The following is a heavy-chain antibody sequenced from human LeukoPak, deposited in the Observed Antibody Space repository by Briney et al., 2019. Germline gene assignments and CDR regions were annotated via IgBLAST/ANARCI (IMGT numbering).Heavy chain of an antibody. Sequence: PGGSLRLSCAASGFTFSSSAMSWVRKAPGKGLEWVSAISGIGGSTYYADSVKGRFTISRDNSKNTLYLKMNSLRAEDTAVYYCAKAEGYDILTGLDYWGQGTLVTVSS. CDR1: GFTFSSSA. D-gene: IGHD3-9*01. CDR2: ISGIGGST. J-gene: IGHJ4*02. CDR3: AKAEGYDILTGLDY. V-gene: IGHV3-23*01.